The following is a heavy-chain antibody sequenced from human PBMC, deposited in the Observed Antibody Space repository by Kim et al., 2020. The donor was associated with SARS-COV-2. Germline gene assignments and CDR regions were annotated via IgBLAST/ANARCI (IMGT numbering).Heavy chain of an antibody. CDR3: AKDDPPG. J-gene: IGHJ4*02. CDR1: GFTFDDYA. Sequence: GGSLRLSCAASGFTFDDYAMHWVRQAPGKGLEWVSGISWNSGSIGYADSVKGRFTISRDNAKNSLYLQMNSLRAEDTALYYCAKDDPPGWGQGTLVTVSS. CDR2: ISWNSGSI. V-gene: IGHV3-9*01.